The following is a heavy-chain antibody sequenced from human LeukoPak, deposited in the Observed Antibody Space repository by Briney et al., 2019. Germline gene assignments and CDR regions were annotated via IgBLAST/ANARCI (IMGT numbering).Heavy chain of an antibody. Sequence: HGESLKISCKGSGYSFTNYWIGWVRQMPGRGLEWMGIIYPGDSDTRYSPSFHGQVTISADKSITTAFLQWSSLQASDTAMYYCVRGGADMATTIDYWGQGTLVTVSS. V-gene: IGHV5-51*01. D-gene: IGHD5-24*01. CDR1: GYSFTNYW. CDR3: VRGGADMATTIDY. CDR2: IYPGDSDT. J-gene: IGHJ4*02.